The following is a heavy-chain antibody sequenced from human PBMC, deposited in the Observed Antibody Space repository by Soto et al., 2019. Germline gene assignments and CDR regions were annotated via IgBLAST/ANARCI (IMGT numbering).Heavy chain of an antibody. J-gene: IGHJ5*02. Sequence: KPSETLSLTCTVSGGSVSSSTYYWGWIRRPPGKGLEWIGSIDYSGSTYYNPSLKSRVTISVDTSKNQFSLRLSSVTAADTAVYYCACGYGWFDPWGQGTLVTVSS. CDR3: ACGYGWFDP. V-gene: IGHV4-39*01. D-gene: IGHD5-12*01. CDR2: IDYSGST. CDR1: GGSVSSSTYY.